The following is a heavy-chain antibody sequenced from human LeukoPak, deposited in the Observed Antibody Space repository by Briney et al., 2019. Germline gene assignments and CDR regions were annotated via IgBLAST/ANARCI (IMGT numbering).Heavy chain of an antibody. J-gene: IGHJ3*02. D-gene: IGHD2-8*02. V-gene: IGHV3-48*04. CDR3: ARVWRSGGVFDI. CDR1: GFTFSSYS. Sequence: GGSLRLSCAASGFTFSSYSMNWVRQAPGKGLEWVSYISSSGSTIYYADSVKGRFTISRDNAKNSLYLQMNSLRAEDTAVYYCARVWRSGGVFDIWGQGTMVTVSS. CDR2: ISSSGSTI.